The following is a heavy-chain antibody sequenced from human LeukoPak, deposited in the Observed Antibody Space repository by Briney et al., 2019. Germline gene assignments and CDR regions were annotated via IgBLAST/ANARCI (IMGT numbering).Heavy chain of an antibody. J-gene: IGHJ4*02. CDR1: GGSISSYY. CDR2: IYTSGST. D-gene: IGHD3-9*01. CDR3: ARENYDILTGYDY. V-gene: IGHV4-4*07. Sequence: SETLSLTCTVSGGSISSYYWGWIRQPAGKGLEWIGRIYTSGSTNYNPSLKSRVTMSVDTSENQFSLKLSSVTAADTAVYYCARENYDILTGYDYWGQGTLVTVSS.